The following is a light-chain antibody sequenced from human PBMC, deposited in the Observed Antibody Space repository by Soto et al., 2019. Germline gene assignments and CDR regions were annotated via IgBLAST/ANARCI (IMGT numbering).Light chain of an antibody. CDR2: GAS. CDR3: QQYGSSPLWT. J-gene: IGKJ1*01. V-gene: IGKV3-20*01. CDR1: QSVRSDY. Sequence: ELVLTQSPGTLSLSPGERATLSCRASQSVRSDYLAWYQQKLGQAPRLLIYGASNRATGIPDRFSGSGSGTDFTLTISRLEPEDIAVYYCQQYGSSPLWTFGQGTKVEIK.